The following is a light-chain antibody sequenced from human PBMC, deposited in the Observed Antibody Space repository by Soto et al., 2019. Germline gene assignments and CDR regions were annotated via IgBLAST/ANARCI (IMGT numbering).Light chain of an antibody. J-gene: IGKJ1*01. V-gene: IGKV1-5*01. CDR2: DAS. CDR1: QSISSW. Sequence: DIQMTQSPSTLSASVGDRVTITCRASQSISSWLAWYQQKPGKAPKVLIFDASSLESGVPSRFSGSGSATEFTLTISSLQPDEFATYYCQQYSTYPWTFGQGTKVEIK. CDR3: QQYSTYPWT.